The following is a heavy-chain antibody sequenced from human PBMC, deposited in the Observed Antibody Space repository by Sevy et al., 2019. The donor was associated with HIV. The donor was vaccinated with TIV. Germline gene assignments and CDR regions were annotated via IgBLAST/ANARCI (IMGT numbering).Heavy chain of an antibody. D-gene: IGHD4-17*01. Sequence: ASVKVSCKASGGTFSSYGISWVRQAPGQGLEWMGGIIPIFGTANYAQKFQGRVTITADESTSTAYMELSSLRSEDTALYYCARASSTTVTTPFDYWGQGTLVTVSS. CDR3: ARASSTTVTTPFDY. CDR1: GGTFSSYG. J-gene: IGHJ4*02. V-gene: IGHV1-69*13. CDR2: IIPIFGTA.